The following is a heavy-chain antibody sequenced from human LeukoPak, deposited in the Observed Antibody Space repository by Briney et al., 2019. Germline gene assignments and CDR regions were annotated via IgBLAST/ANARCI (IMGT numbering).Heavy chain of an antibody. CDR1: RYTFTDYY. V-gene: IGHV1-2*02. CDR2: INPNSGGT. Sequence: ASVTVSCKSSRYTFTDYYMHWVRQAPGQGLEWMGWINPNSGGTNYPQKFQGRVTMTRDTSISTAYMELSRLRSDDTAVYYCARGGCSLGYCSSSSCLDWFDYWGQGTLVTVSS. J-gene: IGHJ5*01. D-gene: IGHD2-2*01. CDR3: ARGGCSLGYCSSSSCLDWFDY.